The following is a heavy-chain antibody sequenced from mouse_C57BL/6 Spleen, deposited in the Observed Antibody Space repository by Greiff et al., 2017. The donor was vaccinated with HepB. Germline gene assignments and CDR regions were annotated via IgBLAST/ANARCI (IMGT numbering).Heavy chain of an antibody. CDR3: ARQLVLYYAMDY. V-gene: IGHV5-6*01. Sequence: EVKLVESGGDLVKPGGSLKLSCAASGFTFSSYGMSWVRQTPDKRLEWVATISSGGSYTYYPDSVKGRFTISRDNAKNTLYLQMSSLKSEDTAMYYCARQLVLYYAMDYWGQGTSVTVSS. CDR1: GFTFSSYG. J-gene: IGHJ4*01. CDR2: ISSGGSYT.